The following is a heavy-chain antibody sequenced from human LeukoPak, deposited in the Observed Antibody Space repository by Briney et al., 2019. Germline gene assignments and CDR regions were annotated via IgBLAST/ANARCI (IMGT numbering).Heavy chain of an antibody. J-gene: IGHJ6*02. Sequence: SETLSLTCTVSGGSIGSYYWSWIRQPPGKGLEWIGYIDYSGSTNYNPSLKSRVTISVDTSKNQFSLKLSSVTAADTAVYYCARVGGGAYYYGMDVWGQGTTVSVFS. CDR3: ARVGGGAYYYGMDV. D-gene: IGHD3-16*01. V-gene: IGHV4-59*08. CDR2: IDYSGST. CDR1: GGSIGSYY.